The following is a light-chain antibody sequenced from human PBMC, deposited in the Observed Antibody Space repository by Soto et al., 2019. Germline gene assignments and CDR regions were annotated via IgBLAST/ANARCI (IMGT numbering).Light chain of an antibody. J-gene: IGKJ5*01. V-gene: IGKV1-39*01. CDR1: ESIARH. Sequence: DIQMTQSPSSLSASVGDRVTITCRASESIARHLNWYQQKPGKAPKLLIYAASSLQNGVPSRFRGGGSGTDFTLTISNLQTEDFATYYCQQTYSTLSITFGQGTRLEIK. CDR3: QQTYSTLSIT. CDR2: AAS.